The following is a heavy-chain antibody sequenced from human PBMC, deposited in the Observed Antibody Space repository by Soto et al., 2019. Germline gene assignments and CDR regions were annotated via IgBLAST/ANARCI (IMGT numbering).Heavy chain of an antibody. CDR2: INIDVSST. CDR3: ARDASLYCSSTSCWGMDV. J-gene: IGHJ6*04. D-gene: IGHD2-2*01. V-gene: IGHV3-74*01. CDR1: GFTVSSYC. Sequence: PAGALRLSCAAAGFTVSSYCMHWVRQAPGKGLVWVSRINIDVSSTSYADSVNGRCTISRDNAKNTLYLQMNSLRAEDTAVYYCARDASLYCSSTSCWGMDVWGEGTTVTVSS.